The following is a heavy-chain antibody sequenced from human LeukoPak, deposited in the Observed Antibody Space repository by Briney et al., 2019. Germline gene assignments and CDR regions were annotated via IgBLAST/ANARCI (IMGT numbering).Heavy chain of an antibody. D-gene: IGHD3-22*01. J-gene: IGHJ4*02. CDR2: IIPIFGTA. CDR3: ARDGAIFDSSGYYFLW. Sequence: ASVKVSCKASGGTFSRSGISWVRQAPGQGLEWMGGIIPIFGTANYAQKLQGRVRITADESTSTAYLELTSLRSEDTAIYYCARDGAIFDSSGYYFLWWGQGTLVPVSS. CDR1: GGTFSRSG. V-gene: IGHV1-69*13.